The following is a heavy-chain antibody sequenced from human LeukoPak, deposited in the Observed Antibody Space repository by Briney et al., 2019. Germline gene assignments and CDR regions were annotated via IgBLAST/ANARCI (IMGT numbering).Heavy chain of an antibody. V-gene: IGHV4-59*01. Sequence: KPSETLSLTCAVSGGSINRYYWSWIRQPPGKGLEWIGYIYYSGSTKYNPSLKSRVTISVDTSKNQFSLRLSSVTAADTAVYYCARDPRWELLKGGAFDIWGQGTMVTVSS. CDR2: IYYSGST. D-gene: IGHD2-15*01. CDR3: ARDPRWELLKGGAFDI. CDR1: GGSINRYY. J-gene: IGHJ3*02.